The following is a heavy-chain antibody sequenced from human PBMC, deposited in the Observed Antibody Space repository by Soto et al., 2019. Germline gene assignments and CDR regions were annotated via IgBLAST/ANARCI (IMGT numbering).Heavy chain of an antibody. J-gene: IGHJ6*02. D-gene: IGHD6-13*01. CDR2: ISAYNGNT. V-gene: IGHV1-18*04. CDR1: GYTFTSYG. CDR3: ARVAAALHTYYYYGMDV. Sequence: ASVKVSYKASGYTFTSYGISWVRQAPGQGLEWMGWISAYNGNTNYAQKLQGRVTMTTDTSTSTAYMELRSMRSDDTAVYYCARVAAALHTYYYYGMDVWGQGTTVTVSS.